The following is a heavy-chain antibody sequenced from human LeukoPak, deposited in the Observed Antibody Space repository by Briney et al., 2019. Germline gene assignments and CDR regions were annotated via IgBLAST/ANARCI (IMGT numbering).Heavy chain of an antibody. CDR2: INSDGSST. D-gene: IGHD3-10*01. J-gene: IGHJ4*02. CDR1: GFTFSRHW. V-gene: IGHV3-74*01. Sequence: GGSLRLSCAASGFTFSRHWMHWVRQAPGKGLVRVSRINSDGSSTSYADSVKGRFTISTDNAKNMLYLQMNSLRAEDTAVYYCAREYGSGSYDYWGQGTLVTVSS. CDR3: AREYGSGSYDY.